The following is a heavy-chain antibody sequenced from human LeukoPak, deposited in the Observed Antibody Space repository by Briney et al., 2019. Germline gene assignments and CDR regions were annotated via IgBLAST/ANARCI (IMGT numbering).Heavy chain of an antibody. V-gene: IGHV3-30*18. J-gene: IGHJ4*02. D-gene: IGHD2-15*01. CDR1: GFTFSSYE. Sequence: GGSLRLSCAASGFTFSSYEMHWVRQAPGKGLEWVAVISYDGSNKYYADSVKGRFTISRDNSKNTLYLQMNSLRAEDTAVYYCANTGLGYCSGGSCYFGGPFDYWGQGTLVTVSS. CDR2: ISYDGSNK. CDR3: ANTGLGYCSGGSCYFGGPFDY.